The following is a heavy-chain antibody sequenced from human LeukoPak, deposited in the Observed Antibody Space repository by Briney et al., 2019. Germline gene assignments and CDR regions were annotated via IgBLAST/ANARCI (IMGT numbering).Heavy chain of an antibody. J-gene: IGHJ4*02. CDR2: MNPNSGNT. D-gene: IGHD6-6*01. Sequence: ASVKVSCKASGYTFTSYDINWVRQATGQGLEWMGWMNPNSGNTGYAQKFQGRVTMTRNTSISTAYMELSSLRSEDTAVYYCARATIEYSSSSGGYYFDYWGQGTQVTVSS. V-gene: IGHV1-8*01. CDR1: GYTFTSYD. CDR3: ARATIEYSSSSGGYYFDY.